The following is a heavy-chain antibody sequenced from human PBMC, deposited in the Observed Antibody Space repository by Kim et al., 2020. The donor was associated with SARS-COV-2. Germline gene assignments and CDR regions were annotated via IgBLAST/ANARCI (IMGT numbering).Heavy chain of an antibody. CDR1: GGSISSGGYY. D-gene: IGHD2-15*01. CDR2: NYYSGST. CDR3: ARVEGYCSGGSCSLFDY. Sequence: LSLTCTVSGGSISSGGYYWSWIRQHPGKGLEWIGYNYYSGSTYYNPSLKSRVTISVDTSKNQFSLKLSSVTAADTAVYYCARVEGYCSGGSCSLFDYWGQGTLVTVSS. J-gene: IGHJ4*02. V-gene: IGHV4-31*03.